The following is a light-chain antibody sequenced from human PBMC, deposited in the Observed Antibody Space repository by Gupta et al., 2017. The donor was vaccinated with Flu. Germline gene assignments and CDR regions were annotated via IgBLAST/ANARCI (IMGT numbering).Light chain of an antibody. CDR3: GTWDNRLSAT. Sequence: SVLTPPPSVSAAPGREATNCRAGSTTNSGGKYVPWYQQLPGTAPKLLIYDNYKRPSGIPDRFSGSTSGTSATLGITGLQAEDEGVYYCGTWDNRLSATFGGGTKLTVL. J-gene: IGLJ3*02. CDR2: DNY. CDR1: TTNSGGKY. V-gene: IGLV1-51*01.